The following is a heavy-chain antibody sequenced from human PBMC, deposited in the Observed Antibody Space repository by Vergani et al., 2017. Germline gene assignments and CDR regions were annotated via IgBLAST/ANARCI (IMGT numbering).Heavy chain of an antibody. CDR3: ARDGGPGVRFLEWPEGPFDY. D-gene: IGHD3-3*01. Sequence: QVQLVQSGAEVKKPGSSVKVSCKASGGTFSSYTISWVRQAPGQGLEWMGRIIPILGIANYAQKFQGSVTITADKSTSTAYMELSSLRSEDTAVYYCARDGGPGVRFLEWPEGPFDYWGQGTLVTVSS. J-gene: IGHJ4*02. CDR1: GGTFSSYT. CDR2: IIPILGIA. V-gene: IGHV1-69*08.